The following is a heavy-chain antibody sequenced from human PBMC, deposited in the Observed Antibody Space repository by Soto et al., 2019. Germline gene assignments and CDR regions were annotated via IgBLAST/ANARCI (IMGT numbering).Heavy chain of an antibody. CDR3: VRGAKGGYYVDV. V-gene: IGHV3-74*01. CDR1: GFPFSSYW. Sequence: EVQLVESGGGSVQPGESLRLSCAASGFPFSSYWIHWVRQAPGKGLVWVSRIKYDGTITNYADSLKGRLTISRDNAENTVYLQMNSLRVEDTAGYYCVRGAKGGYYVDVWGKGTTVTVSS. J-gene: IGHJ6*03. CDR2: IKYDGTIT. D-gene: IGHD6-13*01.